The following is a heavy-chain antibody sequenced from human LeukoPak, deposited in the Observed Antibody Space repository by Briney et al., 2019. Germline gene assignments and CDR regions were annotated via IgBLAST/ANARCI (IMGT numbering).Heavy chain of an antibody. CDR3: ARDKIVGPTRFDY. Sequence: GGSLRLSCVASGFTFSNYWMSWVRQAPGKGLEWVANIKQDGSEKYYVDSVKGRFTISRDNAKNSLYLQMNSLRAEDTAVYYCARDKIVGPTRFDYWGQGILVTVSS. D-gene: IGHD1-26*01. CDR2: IKQDGSEK. CDR1: GFTFSNYW. V-gene: IGHV3-7*01. J-gene: IGHJ4*02.